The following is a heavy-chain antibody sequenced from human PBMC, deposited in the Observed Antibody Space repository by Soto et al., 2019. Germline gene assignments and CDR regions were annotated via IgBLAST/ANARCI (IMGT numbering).Heavy chain of an antibody. V-gene: IGHV1-2*04. CDR2: INPNSGGT. CDR3: ARGYCSGGSCLHPNWFDP. D-gene: IGHD2-15*01. CDR1: GYTFTGYY. J-gene: IGHJ5*02. Sequence: GASVKVSCKASGYTFTGYYMHWVRQAPGQGLEWMGWINPNSGGTNYAQKFQGWVTMTRDTSISTAYMELSRLRSDDTAVYYCARGYCSGGSCLHPNWFDPWGQGTLVTVSS.